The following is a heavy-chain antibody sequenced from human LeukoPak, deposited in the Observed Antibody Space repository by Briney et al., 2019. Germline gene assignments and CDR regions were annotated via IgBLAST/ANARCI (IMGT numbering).Heavy chain of an antibody. V-gene: IGHV3-15*01. D-gene: IGHD6-19*01. J-gene: IGHJ3*02. CDR3: TTAFPKYSSGWYLAFDI. Sequence: GGSLRLSCAASGFTFGNAWMSWVRQAPGKGLEWVGRIKSKTDGGTTDYAAPVKGRFTISRDDSKNTLYLQMNSLKTEDTAVYYCTTAFPKYSSGWYLAFDIWGQGTMVTVSS. CDR2: IKSKTDGGTT. CDR1: GFTFGNAW.